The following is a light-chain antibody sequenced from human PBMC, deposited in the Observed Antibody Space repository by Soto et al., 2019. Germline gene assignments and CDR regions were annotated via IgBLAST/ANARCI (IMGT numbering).Light chain of an antibody. J-gene: IGKJ4*01. V-gene: IGKV3-15*01. Sequence: EIVMTQSPATLSVSPGERATLSCRASQSVSSNLAWYQQRPGQAPRLLIYGVSTRATGIPGRFSGSGSGTKFTLTISSLQSEDFAVYYCQQHNKWPLTFGGGTKVDIK. CDR1: QSVSSN. CDR3: QQHNKWPLT. CDR2: GVS.